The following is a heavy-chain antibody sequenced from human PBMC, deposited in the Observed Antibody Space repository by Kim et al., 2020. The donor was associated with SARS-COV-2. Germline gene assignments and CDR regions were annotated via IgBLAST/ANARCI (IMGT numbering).Heavy chain of an antibody. Sequence: PSFQGQVTISADKSISTAYLQWSSLKASDTAMYYCARLLGGEIRGAFDIWGQGTMVTVSS. J-gene: IGHJ3*02. D-gene: IGHD6-25*01. V-gene: IGHV5-51*01. CDR3: ARLLGGEIRGAFDI.